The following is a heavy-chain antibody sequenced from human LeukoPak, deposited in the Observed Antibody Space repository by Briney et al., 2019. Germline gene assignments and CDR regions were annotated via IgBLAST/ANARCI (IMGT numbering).Heavy chain of an antibody. CDR3: ARGPYSYDSSGAFDI. D-gene: IGHD3-22*01. CDR1: GGSISSRNW. Sequence: PSETLSLTCAVSGGSISSRNWWSWVRQPPGKGLEWIGEIYHSGSTNYNPSLKTRVTISVDKSKNQFSLKLSSVTAADTAVYFCARGPYSYDSSGAFDIWGQGTMVTVSS. J-gene: IGHJ3*02. CDR2: IYHSGST. V-gene: IGHV4-4*02.